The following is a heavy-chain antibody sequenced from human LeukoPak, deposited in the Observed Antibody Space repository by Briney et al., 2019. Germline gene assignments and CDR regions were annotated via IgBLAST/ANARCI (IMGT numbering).Heavy chain of an antibody. Sequence: AGGSLRLSCAASGFTFSSYGMLWVRQAPGKGRVWVGVIWNDGRNKYYADSVKGRFTISRDNSKNTLYLQMNSLRAEDTAVYYCVRDQHDRYFDYWGQGTQVTVSS. J-gene: IGHJ4*02. CDR3: VRDQHDRYFDY. CDR2: IWNDGRNK. V-gene: IGHV3-33*01. CDR1: GFTFSSYG.